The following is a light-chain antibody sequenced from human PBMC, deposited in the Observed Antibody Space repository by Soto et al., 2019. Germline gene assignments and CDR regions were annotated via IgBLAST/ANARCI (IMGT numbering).Light chain of an antibody. CDR1: QSISNY. CDR3: QHNNPTVT. CDR2: QAS. V-gene: IGKV1-5*03. J-gene: IGKJ4*01. Sequence: IQMTPSPSSLSASVGDRVPITCRASQSISNYLNWYQQIPGKAPKLLIYQASSLRSAVPSRFSGRGSGTEFTLTSISLQPYDLETYYRQHNNPTVTFGGGTKVDIK.